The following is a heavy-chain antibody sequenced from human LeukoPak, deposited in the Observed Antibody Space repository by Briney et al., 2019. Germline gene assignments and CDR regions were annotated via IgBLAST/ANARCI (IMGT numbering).Heavy chain of an antibody. CDR2: INSDGSRT. CDR3: ASVSIFSSGRDDS. Sequence: GGSLRLSCAASGFTFSEYWMHWVRQAPGKGLVWVSRINSDGSRTTYADSVKGRFTISRDNAENTLHLQMNSLRVDDMAVYYCASVSIFSSGRDDSWGQGTLVTVYS. CDR1: GFTFSEYW. V-gene: IGHV3-74*03. J-gene: IGHJ4*02. D-gene: IGHD3-10*01.